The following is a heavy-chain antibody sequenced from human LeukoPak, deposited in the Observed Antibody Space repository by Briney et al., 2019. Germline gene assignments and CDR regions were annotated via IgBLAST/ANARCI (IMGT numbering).Heavy chain of an antibody. CDR1: GFTFSSYA. J-gene: IGHJ6*02. V-gene: IGHV3-30-3*01. Sequence: GGSLRLSCAASGFTFSSYAMHWVRQAPGKGLEWVAVISYDGSNKYYADSVKGRFTISRDNAKKSLNLQINSLRAEDTAVYYCARTLYQLPHYHYYAMDVWGQGTTVTVSS. CDR2: ISYDGSNK. D-gene: IGHD2-2*01. CDR3: ARTLYQLPHYHYYAMDV.